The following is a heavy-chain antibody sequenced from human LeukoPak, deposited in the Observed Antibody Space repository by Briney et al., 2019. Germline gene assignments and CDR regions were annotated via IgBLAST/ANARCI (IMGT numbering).Heavy chain of an antibody. J-gene: IGHJ4*02. CDR1: GGSISSYY. D-gene: IGHD3-22*01. CDR2: IYYSGST. CDR3: ARHVSSGYPKPDFDY. V-gene: IGHV4-59*01. Sequence: PSETLSLTCTVSGGSISSYYWSWIRQPPGKGLEWIGYIYYSGSTNYNPSLKSRVTISVDTSKNQFSLKLSSVTAADTAVYYCARHVSSGYPKPDFDYWGQGTLATVSS.